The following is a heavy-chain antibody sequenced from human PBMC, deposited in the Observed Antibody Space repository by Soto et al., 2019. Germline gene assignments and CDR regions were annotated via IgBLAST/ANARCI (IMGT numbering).Heavy chain of an antibody. Sequence: QVQLQQWGAGLLKPSETLSLTCAVYGGSFSGYYWSWIRQPPGKGLEWIGEINHSGSTNYNPSLKSRVTISVDTSKTQFSLKLSSVTAADTAVYYCARDSDEYSSSSGWFDPWGQGTLVTVSS. CDR3: ARDSDEYSSSSGWFDP. D-gene: IGHD6-6*01. J-gene: IGHJ5*02. V-gene: IGHV4-34*01. CDR2: INHSGST. CDR1: GGSFSGYY.